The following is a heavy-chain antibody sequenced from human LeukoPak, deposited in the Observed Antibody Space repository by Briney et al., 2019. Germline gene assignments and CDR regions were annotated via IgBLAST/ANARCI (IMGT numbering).Heavy chain of an antibody. CDR1: GGSISSSNW. CDR3: ARKESIAASFDY. J-gene: IGHJ4*02. V-gene: IGHV4-4*02. D-gene: IGHD6-6*01. CDR2: FYHSGST. Sequence: SETLSLTCAVSGGSISSSNWWGWVRQPPGKGLEWIGEFYHSGSTNYNPSLKSRVTISVDKSKNQFSLKLSSVTAADTAVYYCARKESIAASFDYWGQGTLVTVSS.